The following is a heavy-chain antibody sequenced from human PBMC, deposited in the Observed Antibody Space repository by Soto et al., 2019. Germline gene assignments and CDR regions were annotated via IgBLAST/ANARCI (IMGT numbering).Heavy chain of an antibody. D-gene: IGHD6-6*01. CDR3: ARASKIAASYYYYGMDV. CDR1: GFTFSSYS. CDR2: ISSSSSYI. Sequence: PGGSLRLSCAASGFTFSSYSMNWVRQAPGKGLEWVSSISSSSSYIYYADSVKGRFTISRDNAKNSLYLQMNSLRAEDTAVYYCARASKIAASYYYYGMDVWGQGTTVTV. J-gene: IGHJ6*02. V-gene: IGHV3-21*01.